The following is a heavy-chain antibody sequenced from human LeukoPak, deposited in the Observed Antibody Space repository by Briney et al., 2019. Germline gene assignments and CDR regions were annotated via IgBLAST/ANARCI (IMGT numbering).Heavy chain of an antibody. J-gene: IGHJ4*02. D-gene: IGHD2-2*01. V-gene: IGHV3-21*01. Sequence: GGSLRLSCAASGFTFSSFSMTWVRQAPGKGLEWVSSISSSSSDIYYANSVRGRFAISRDNAKNSLYLQMNSLRAEDTAVYYCARDGGGYCSSTSCYGNDYWGQGTLVTVSS. CDR1: GFTFSSFS. CDR2: ISSSSSDI. CDR3: ARDGGGYCSSTSCYGNDY.